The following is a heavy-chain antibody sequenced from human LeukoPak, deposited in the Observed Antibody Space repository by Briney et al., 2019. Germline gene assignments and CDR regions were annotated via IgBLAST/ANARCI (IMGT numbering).Heavy chain of an antibody. CDR3: ARVGYNWNDDYYFDY. V-gene: IGHV1-18*04. J-gene: IGHJ4*02. CDR2: ISAYNGNT. CDR1: GYTFTSYG. D-gene: IGHD1-1*01. Sequence: GASVKVSCMASGYTFTSYGISWVRQAPEQGLEWMGWISAYNGNTNYAQKLQGRVTMTTDTSTSTAYMELRSLRSDDTAVYYCARVGYNWNDDYYFDYWGQGTLVTVSS.